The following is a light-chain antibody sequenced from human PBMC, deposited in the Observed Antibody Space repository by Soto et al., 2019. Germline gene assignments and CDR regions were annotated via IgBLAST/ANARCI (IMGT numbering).Light chain of an antibody. CDR2: GAS. CDR3: QRYGSSLFT. J-gene: IGKJ3*01. Sequence: EIGLTQSPGTLSLSPGERATLSCRASQSVSSSYLAWYQQKPGQAPRLLIYGASSRATGIPDRFNGGGSGPDFTLTISRLEPEDFAVYYCQRYGSSLFTFGPGTKLDIK. V-gene: IGKV3-20*01. CDR1: QSVSSSY.